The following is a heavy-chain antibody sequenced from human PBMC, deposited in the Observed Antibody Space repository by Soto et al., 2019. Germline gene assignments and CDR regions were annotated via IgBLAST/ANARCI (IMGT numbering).Heavy chain of an antibody. CDR3: AGNTGYSYAANWFDX. J-gene: IGHJ5*02. D-gene: IGHD5-18*01. V-gene: IGHV5-51*01. CDR1: GYSFTSYW. CDR2: IYTGDSDT. Sequence: GEALKISCKGSGYSFTSYWIGWVRQMPGKGLEWMVIIYTGDSDTRYSPSFQGQVTISAYKSISTAYLQWSSLKASDTAMYYCAGNTGYSYAANWFDXWGQVTLVTVSX.